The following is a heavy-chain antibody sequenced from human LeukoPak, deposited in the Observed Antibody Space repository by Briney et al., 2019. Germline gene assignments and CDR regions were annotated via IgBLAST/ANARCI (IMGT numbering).Heavy chain of an antibody. Sequence: RPGGSLRLSCAASGFTFSSYAMSWVRQAPGKGLEWVSAISGSGGSTYYADSVKGRFTISRDNSKNTLYLQMNSLRTEDTAVYYCARGVYSNYGMDVWGQGTTVTVSS. V-gene: IGHV3-23*01. J-gene: IGHJ6*02. D-gene: IGHD4-11*01. CDR2: ISGSGGST. CDR3: ARGVYSNYGMDV. CDR1: GFTFSSYA.